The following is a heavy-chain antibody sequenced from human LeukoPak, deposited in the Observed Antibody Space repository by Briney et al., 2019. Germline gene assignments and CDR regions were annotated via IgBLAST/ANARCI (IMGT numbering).Heavy chain of an antibody. J-gene: IGHJ4*02. Sequence: PGGSLRLSCVASGFTFSNSWMHWVRQAPGKGLLWVSRINTDGTNIEYADSVKGRFTISRDNAKNTLYLQMHTLSAEDTAVYYCARDQTQAGPTTVDYWGQGTLVTVSS. V-gene: IGHV3-74*03. CDR3: ARDQTQAGPTTVDY. CDR1: GFTFSNSW. CDR2: INTDGTNI. D-gene: IGHD1-14*01.